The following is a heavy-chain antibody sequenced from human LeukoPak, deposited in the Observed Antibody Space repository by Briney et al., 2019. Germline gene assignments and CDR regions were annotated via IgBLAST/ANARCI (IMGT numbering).Heavy chain of an antibody. Sequence: GGSLRLSCAASGFTFSSYEMNWVRQAPGKGLEWVSSISSSSSYIYYADSVKGRFTISRDNAKNSLYLQMNSLRAEDTAVYYCARDLAGAYYCGGDCSVSAWGQGTLVTVSS. CDR1: GFTFSSYE. D-gene: IGHD2-21*02. J-gene: IGHJ4*02. CDR2: ISSSSSYI. V-gene: IGHV3-21*01. CDR3: ARDLAGAYYCGGDCSVSA.